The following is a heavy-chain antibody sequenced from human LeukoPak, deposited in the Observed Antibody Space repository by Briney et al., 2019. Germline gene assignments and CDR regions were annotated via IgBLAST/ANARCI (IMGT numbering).Heavy chain of an antibody. D-gene: IGHD3-22*01. CDR2: ISGSGGST. CDR3: AKDEMYYYDSSGYYGFDY. J-gene: IGHJ4*02. CDR1: GFTFSSYA. V-gene: IGHV3-23*01. Sequence: QPGGSLRLSCAASGFTFSSYAVSWVRQAPGKGLEWVSAISGSGGSTYYADSVKGRFTISRDNSKNTLYLQMNSLRAEDTAVYYCAKDEMYYYDSSGYYGFDYWGQGTLVTVSS.